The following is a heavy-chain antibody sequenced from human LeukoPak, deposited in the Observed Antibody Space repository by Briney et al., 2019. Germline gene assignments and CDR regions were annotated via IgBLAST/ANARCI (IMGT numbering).Heavy chain of an antibody. V-gene: IGHV4-31*03. J-gene: IGHJ6*03. CDR3: ARARWYCSSTSCSHKYYYMDV. CDR1: GGSISSGGYY. D-gene: IGHD2-2*01. Sequence: SETLSLTCTVSGGSISSGGYYWSWIRQYPGKGLEWIGYIYYSGSTYYNPSLKSRVTISVDTSKNQFSLKLSSVTAADTAVYYCARARWYCSSTSCSHKYYYMDVWGKGTTVTVSS. CDR2: IYYSGST.